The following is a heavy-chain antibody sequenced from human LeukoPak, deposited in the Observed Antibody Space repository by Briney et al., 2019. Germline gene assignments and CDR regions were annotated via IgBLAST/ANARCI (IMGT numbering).Heavy chain of an antibody. CDR2: ISGSGGRT. Sequence: GGSLRLSCAASGFTFSSYAMSWVRQAPGKGLEWVSAISGSGGRTYYADSVKGRFTISRDNSKNTLYLQMNGLRAEDAAVFYCAKDLRSSSFTHYFDFWGQGTLVTVSS. J-gene: IGHJ4*02. CDR3: AKDLRSSSFTHYFDF. D-gene: IGHD6-13*01. V-gene: IGHV3-23*01. CDR1: GFTFSSYA.